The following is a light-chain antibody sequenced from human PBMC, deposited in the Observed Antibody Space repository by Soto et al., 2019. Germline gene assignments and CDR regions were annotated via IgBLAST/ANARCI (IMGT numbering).Light chain of an antibody. CDR1: SSEVGGYNY. CDR2: DVN. V-gene: IGLV2-14*01. Sequence: QSVLTQPASVSGSPGQSITISCTGTSSEVGGYNYVSWYQQHPGKAPKLMIYDVNTRPSGLSNRFSVSKSGNTASLTISGLQAEDEADYYCSSYTSSISFGGGTKVTVL. CDR3: SSYTSSIS. J-gene: IGLJ2*01.